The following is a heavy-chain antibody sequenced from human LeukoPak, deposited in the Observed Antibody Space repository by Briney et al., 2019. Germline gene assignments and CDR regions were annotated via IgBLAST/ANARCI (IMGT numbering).Heavy chain of an antibody. CDR3: ARVSYGSGSYALVDY. CDR2: ISSSGSTI. D-gene: IGHD3-10*01. Sequence: PGGSLRLSCAASGFTFSSYEMNWVRQAPGKGLEWVSYISSSGSTIYYADSVKGRFTISRDNAKNSLYLQMNSLRAEDTAVYYCARVSYGSGSYALVDYWGQGTLVTVSS. CDR1: GFTFSSYE. J-gene: IGHJ4*02. V-gene: IGHV3-48*03.